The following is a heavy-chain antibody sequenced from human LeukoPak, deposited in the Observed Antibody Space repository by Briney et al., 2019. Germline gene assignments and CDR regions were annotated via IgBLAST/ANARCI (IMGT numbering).Heavy chain of an antibody. Sequence: RASETLSLTCTVSGGSISSYYWSWIRQPPGKGLEWIGYIYYSGSTNYNPSPKSRVTISVDTSKNQFSLKLSSVTAADTAVYYCARGGRWFDYWGQGTLVTVSS. CDR1: GGSISSYY. CDR3: ARGGRWFDY. D-gene: IGHD4-23*01. V-gene: IGHV4-59*01. J-gene: IGHJ4*02. CDR2: IYYSGST.